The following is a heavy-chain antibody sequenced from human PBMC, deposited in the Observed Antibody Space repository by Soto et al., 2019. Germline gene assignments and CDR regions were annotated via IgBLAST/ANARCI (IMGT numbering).Heavy chain of an antibody. D-gene: IGHD6-13*01. CDR2: IYPGDSDT. CDR3: ARQEEAGKYYYGMDV. J-gene: IGHJ6*02. V-gene: IGHV5-51*01. Sequence: GESLKISCKGSGYRFTSYWIGWGRQMPGKGLELMGIIYPGDSDTRYSPSFQGQVTISADKYISTAYLQRSSLKDSHKAMYYCARQEEAGKYYYGMDVWGQGTTVTVSS. CDR1: GYRFTSYW.